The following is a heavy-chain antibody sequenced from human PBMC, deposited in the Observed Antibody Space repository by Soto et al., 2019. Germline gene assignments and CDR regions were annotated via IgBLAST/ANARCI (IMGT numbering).Heavy chain of an antibody. V-gene: IGHV1-46*03. CDR2: INPSGGST. J-gene: IGHJ4*02. CDR3: ASDRVGSGWYDY. Sequence: QVQLVQSGAEVKTPGASVKVSCKASGYTFTSYYMHWVRQAPVQGLEWMGIINPSGGSTSYAQKFQGRVTMTRDTSTSTVYMELSSLRSEDTAVYYCASDRVGSGWYDYWGQGTLVTVSS. D-gene: IGHD6-19*01. CDR1: GYTFTSYY.